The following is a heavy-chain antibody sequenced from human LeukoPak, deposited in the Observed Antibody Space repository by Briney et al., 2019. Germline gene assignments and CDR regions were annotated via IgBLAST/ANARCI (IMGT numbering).Heavy chain of an antibody. J-gene: IGHJ6*03. CDR1: GGTFSSYA. CDR2: IIPIFGTA. CDR3: ARHKPLFGYSYGYGYYYYYMDV. Sequence: SVKVSCKASGGTFSSYAISWVRQAPGQGLGWMGGIIPIFGTANYAQKFQGRVTITTDESTSTAYMELSSLRSEDTAVYYCARHKPLFGYSYGYGYYYYYMDVWGKGTTVTVSS. V-gene: IGHV1-69*05. D-gene: IGHD5-18*01.